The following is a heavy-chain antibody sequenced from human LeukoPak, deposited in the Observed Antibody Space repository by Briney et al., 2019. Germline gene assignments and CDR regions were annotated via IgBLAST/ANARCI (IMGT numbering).Heavy chain of an antibody. J-gene: IGHJ3*02. Sequence: GGSLRLSCAASGFTFSSYAMHWVRQAPGKGLEYVSAISSNGGTTYYANSVKGRFTISRDNSKNTLYLQMGSLRAEDMAVYFCASGVGVDTAMVTAFDIWGQGTMVTVSS. CDR2: ISSNGGTT. CDR3: ASGVGVDTAMVTAFDI. D-gene: IGHD5-18*01. V-gene: IGHV3-64*01. CDR1: GFTFSSYA.